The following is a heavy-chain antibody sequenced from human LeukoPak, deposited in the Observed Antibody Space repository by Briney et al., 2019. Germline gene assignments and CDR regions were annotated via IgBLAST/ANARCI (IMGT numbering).Heavy chain of an antibody. CDR3: ARARYDSRGYYFYYFDY. D-gene: IGHD3-22*01. CDR1: GDSISSYY. CDR2: IYYSGNT. V-gene: IGHV4-59*01. Sequence: SETLSLTCTVSGDSISSYYWSWIRQPPGKGLEWIGCIYYSGNTNYNPSLKSRVTISIDTSKNQFSLKLSSVTAADTAVYHCARARYDSRGYYFYYFDYWGQGTLVTVSS. J-gene: IGHJ4*02.